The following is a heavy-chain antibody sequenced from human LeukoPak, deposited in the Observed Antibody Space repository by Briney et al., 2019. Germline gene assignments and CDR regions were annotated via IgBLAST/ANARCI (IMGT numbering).Heavy chain of an antibody. CDR3: ARADWYSLDY. D-gene: IGHD2-21*02. Sequence: PGGSLRLSCAASGFSFSRYWMSWVRQAPGKGLEWLASIKEDGGEKHYVDSVKGRFTISRDNAKNSVYLQMNSLRDEDTAVYFCARADWYSLDYWGQGTLVIVSS. V-gene: IGHV3-7*04. J-gene: IGHJ4*02. CDR1: GFSFSRYW. CDR2: IKEDGGEK.